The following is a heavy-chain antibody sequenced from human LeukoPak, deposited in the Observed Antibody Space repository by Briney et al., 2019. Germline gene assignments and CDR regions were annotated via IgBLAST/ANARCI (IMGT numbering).Heavy chain of an antibody. CDR3: ARGFPPTYYYSMDV. V-gene: IGHV1-2*02. Sequence: ASVKVSCKSSRYTFTGYYMHWGREAPGQGLEWMGWINPNSGGTNYAQKFQGRVTMTRDTSISRAYMELSRLRSDDTAVYYCARGFPPTYYYSMDVWGKGTTVTVSS. D-gene: IGHD3-3*01. J-gene: IGHJ6*03. CDR1: RYTFTGYY. CDR2: INPNSGGT.